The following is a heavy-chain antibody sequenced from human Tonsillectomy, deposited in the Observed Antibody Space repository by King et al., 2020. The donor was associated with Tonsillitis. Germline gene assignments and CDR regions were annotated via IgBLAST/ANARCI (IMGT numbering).Heavy chain of an antibody. CDR1: GGSFSGYY. V-gene: IGHV4-34*01. CDR3: AGGRDYDGNWFDP. CDR2: INHSGTT. J-gene: IGHJ5*02. D-gene: IGHD3-3*01. Sequence: VQLQQWCAGLLKPSETLSLSCAVYGGSFSGYYWSWIRQPPGKGLEWIGEINHSGTTNCNPSLKGPVTISVDTAKNQFSLKLGSVTAADTAVFYCAGGRDYDGNWFDPWGQGTLVTVSS.